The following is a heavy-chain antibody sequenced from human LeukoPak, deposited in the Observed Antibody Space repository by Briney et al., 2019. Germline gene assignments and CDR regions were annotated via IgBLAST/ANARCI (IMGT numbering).Heavy chain of an antibody. CDR2: IIPILGIA. D-gene: IGHD3-16*01. Sequence: GASVKVSCKASGGTFSSYAISWVRQAPGQGLEWMGRIIPILGIANYAQKFQGRVTITADKSTSTAYMELSSLRSEDTAVYYCARPRAYYDYVWGTEDHFDYWGQGTLVTVSS. CDR3: ARPRAYYDYVWGTEDHFDY. CDR1: GGTFSSYA. V-gene: IGHV1-69*04. J-gene: IGHJ4*02.